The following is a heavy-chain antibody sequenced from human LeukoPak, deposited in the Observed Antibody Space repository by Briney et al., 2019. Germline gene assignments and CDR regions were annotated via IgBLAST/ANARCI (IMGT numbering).Heavy chain of an antibody. CDR2: IRSKAYGGTT. V-gene: IGHV3-49*04. CDR1: GFTFGDYA. CDR3: TREGGSGSYTYYFDY. Sequence: GGSLRLSCTASGFTFGDYAMSWVRQAPGKGLEWVGFIRSKAYGGTTEYAASVKGRFTISRDDSKSIAYLQMNSLKTEDTAVYYCTREGGSGSYTYYFDYWGQGTLVTVSS. D-gene: IGHD3-10*01. J-gene: IGHJ4*02.